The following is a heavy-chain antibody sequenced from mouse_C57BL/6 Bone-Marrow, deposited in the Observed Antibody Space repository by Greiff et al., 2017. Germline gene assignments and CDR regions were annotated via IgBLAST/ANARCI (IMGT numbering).Heavy chain of an antibody. CDR2: IYPRSGNT. V-gene: IGHV1-81*01. Sequence: VQLQESGAELARPGASVKLSCKASGYTFTSYGISWVKQRTGQGLEWIGEIYPRSGNTYYNEKFKGKATLTADKSSSTAYMVLRSLTSEDSAVYFCDYYGSSYFDYWGQGTTLTVSS. J-gene: IGHJ2*01. D-gene: IGHD1-1*01. CDR1: GYTFTSYG. CDR3: DYYGSSYFDY.